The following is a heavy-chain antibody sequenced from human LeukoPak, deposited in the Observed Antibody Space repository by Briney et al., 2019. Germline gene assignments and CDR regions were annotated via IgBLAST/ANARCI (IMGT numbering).Heavy chain of an antibody. D-gene: IGHD5/OR15-5a*01. Sequence: SETLSLTCTLSLVSTSRVYRGGIRQPPGKGLEWIGYIYYSGSTKYNPSLKSRVTISVDTSKNQFSLKLSSVTAADTAVYYSMGQSVFHDFWGQGTTVTVSS. CDR1: LVSTSRVY. CDR3: MGQSVFHDF. J-gene: IGHJ6*02. V-gene: IGHV4-59*08. CDR2: IYYSGST.